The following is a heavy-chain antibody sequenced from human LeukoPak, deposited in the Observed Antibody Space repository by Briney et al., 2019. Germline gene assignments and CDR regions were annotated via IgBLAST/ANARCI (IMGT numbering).Heavy chain of an antibody. V-gene: IGHV4-30-4*01. Sequence: SQTLSLTCTVSGGSISSGDYYWSWIRQPPGKGLEWIGYIYYSGSTYYNPSLKSRVTISVDTSKNQFSLKLSSVTAADTAVYYCARGSSSSLIWFDPWGQGTLVTVSS. CDR2: IYYSGST. CDR3: ARGSSSSLIWFDP. D-gene: IGHD6-6*01. J-gene: IGHJ5*02. CDR1: GGSISSGDYY.